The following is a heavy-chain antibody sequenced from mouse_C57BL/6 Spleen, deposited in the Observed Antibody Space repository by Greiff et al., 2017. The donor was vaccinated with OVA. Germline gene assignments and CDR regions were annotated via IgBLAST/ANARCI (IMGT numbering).Heavy chain of an antibody. Sequence: VQLQQSGPELVKPGASVKISCKASGYSFTGYYMNWVKQSPEKSLEWIGEINPSTGGTTYNQKFKAKATLTVDKSSSTAYMQLKSLTSEDSAVYYCARRKDLDYFDYWGQGTTLTVSS. J-gene: IGHJ2*01. CDR2: INPSTGGT. CDR1: GYSFTGYY. V-gene: IGHV1-42*01. CDR3: ARRKDLDYFDY.